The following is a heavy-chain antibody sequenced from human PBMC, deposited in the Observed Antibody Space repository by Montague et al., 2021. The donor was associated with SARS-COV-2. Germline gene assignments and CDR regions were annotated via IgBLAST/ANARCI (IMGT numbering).Heavy chain of an antibody. J-gene: IGHJ6*02. Sequence: PALVKPTQTLTLTCTFSGFSLSTSGMCVSWIRQPPGKALEWLALIDWDDDKYYSTSLKTRLTISKDTSKHQVVLTMTNMDPVDTATYYCARMDILTGYYAYGMDVWGQGTTVTVSS. CDR3: ARMDILTGYYAYGMDV. D-gene: IGHD3-9*01. CDR1: GFSLSTSGMC. CDR2: IDWDDDK. V-gene: IGHV2-70*01.